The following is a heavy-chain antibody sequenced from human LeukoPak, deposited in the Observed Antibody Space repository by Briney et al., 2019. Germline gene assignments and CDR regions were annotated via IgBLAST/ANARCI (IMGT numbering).Heavy chain of an antibody. Sequence: SLRLSCAASGFTFSSYAMHWVRQAPGKXLQWVAAISYDEDNKYYAESVRGRLTISRDNSNNTLNLQMNSLTSDDTAVYYCASASGGAATGFYFDLWGQGTLVTVSS. D-gene: IGHD6-13*01. CDR1: GFTFSSYA. CDR3: ASASGGAATGFYFDL. J-gene: IGHJ4*02. V-gene: IGHV3-30-3*01. CDR2: ISYDEDNK.